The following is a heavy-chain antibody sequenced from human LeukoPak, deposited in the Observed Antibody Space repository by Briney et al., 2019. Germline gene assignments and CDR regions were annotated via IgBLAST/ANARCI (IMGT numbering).Heavy chain of an antibody. J-gene: IGHJ6*03. CDR1: GFTFSSYG. V-gene: IGHV3-30*02. CDR2: IRFDGSNK. CDR3: AKGNCGGDCYTYYYFYMDV. D-gene: IGHD2-21*02. Sequence: PGGSLRLSCAASGFTFSSYGMHWVRQAPGKGLERVAFIRFDGSNKYYADSVKGRFTISRDNSKLYLQMNGLRAEDTAVYYCAKGNCGGDCYTYYYFYMDVWGKGTTVTVSS.